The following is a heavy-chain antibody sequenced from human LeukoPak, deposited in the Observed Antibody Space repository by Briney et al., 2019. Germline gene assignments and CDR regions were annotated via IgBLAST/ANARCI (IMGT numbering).Heavy chain of an antibody. Sequence: SETLSLTCTVSGGSISSYYWSWIRQPPGKGLEWIGYIYFSGDTNYNPSLKSRLTISVDTSRNQFSLSLDSATAADTAVYYCARDRGQLGRPYYYGMDVWGQGTTVTVSS. CDR3: ARDRGQLGRPYYYGMDV. J-gene: IGHJ6*02. D-gene: IGHD3-10*01. CDR1: GGSISSYY. CDR2: IYFSGDT. V-gene: IGHV4-59*01.